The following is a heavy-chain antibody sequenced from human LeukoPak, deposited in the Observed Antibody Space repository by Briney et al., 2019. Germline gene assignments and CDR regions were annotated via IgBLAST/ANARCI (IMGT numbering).Heavy chain of an antibody. CDR2: ISYDGSNK. CDR1: GFTFSSNA. Sequence: GGSLRLSCAASGFTFSSNAMHWVRQAPGKGLEWVAVISYDGSNKYYADSVKGRFTVSRDNSKNTLSLQMNSLRAEDTAVYYCARVVDYDFWSGYYGIDYWGQGTLVIVSS. CDR3: ARVVDYDFWSGYYGIDY. V-gene: IGHV3-30-3*01. J-gene: IGHJ4*02. D-gene: IGHD3-3*01.